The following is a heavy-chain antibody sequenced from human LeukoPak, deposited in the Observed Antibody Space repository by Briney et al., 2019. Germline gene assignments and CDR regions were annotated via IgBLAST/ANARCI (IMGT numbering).Heavy chain of an antibody. CDR3: AKEGYSSGWYPFDY. J-gene: IGHJ4*02. CDR1: GFTFSSYA. Sequence: PGGSLRLSCAASGFTFSSYAMSWVRQAPGNGLEWVSAISGSGGSTCYADSVKGRFTISRDNSKNTLYLQMNSLRAEDTAVYYCAKEGYSSGWYPFDYWGQGTLVTVSS. D-gene: IGHD6-19*01. CDR2: ISGSGGST. V-gene: IGHV3-23*01.